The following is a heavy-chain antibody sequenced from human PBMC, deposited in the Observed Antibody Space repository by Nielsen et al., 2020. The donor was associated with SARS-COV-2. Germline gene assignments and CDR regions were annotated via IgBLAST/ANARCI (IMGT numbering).Heavy chain of an antibody. Sequence: GESLKISCAASGFTFSSYEMNWVRQAPGKGLEWVSYISSSGSTIYYADSVKGRFTISRDNAKNSLYLQMNSLRAEDTAVYYCARVPDPPYSSGWRGIDYWGQGTPVTVSS. CDR1: GFTFSSYE. V-gene: IGHV3-48*03. CDR3: ARVPDPPYSSGWRGIDY. J-gene: IGHJ4*02. D-gene: IGHD6-19*01. CDR2: ISSSGSTI.